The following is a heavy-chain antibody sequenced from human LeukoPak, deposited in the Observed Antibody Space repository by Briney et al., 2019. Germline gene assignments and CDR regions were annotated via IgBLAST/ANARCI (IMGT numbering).Heavy chain of an antibody. CDR2: IIPILGIA. CDR3: ARDSTYCSGGSCFGY. CDR1: GGTFSSYA. V-gene: IGHV1-69*04. J-gene: IGHJ4*02. Sequence: ASVKVSCKASGGTFSSYAISWVRQAPGQGLEWMGRIIPILGIANYAQKFQGRVTTTADKSTSTAYMELSSLRSEDTAVYYCARDSTYCSGGSCFGYWGQGTLVTVSS. D-gene: IGHD2-15*01.